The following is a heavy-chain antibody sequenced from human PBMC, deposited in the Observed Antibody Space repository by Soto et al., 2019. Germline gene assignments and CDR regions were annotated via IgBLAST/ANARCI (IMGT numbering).Heavy chain of an antibody. CDR3: VRDRELSTSHSGGRYSYFGMDV. Sequence: GGSLRLSCAASGFTFSSFWMNWVRQGPGKGLVWVSRIKSDGSSTTYADSVKGRFTISRDNAKNTLYLQMNSVRAEDTAVYYCVRDRELSTSHSGGRYSYFGMDVWGQGTTVTVSS. V-gene: IGHV3-74*01. CDR1: GFTFSSFW. J-gene: IGHJ6*02. CDR2: IKSDGSST. D-gene: IGHD6-19*01.